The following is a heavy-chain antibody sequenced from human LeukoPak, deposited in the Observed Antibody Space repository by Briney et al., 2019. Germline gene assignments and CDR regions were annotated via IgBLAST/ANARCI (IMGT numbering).Heavy chain of an antibody. CDR1: GFTFSIYS. D-gene: IGHD3-16*01. CDR3: ARDLYPGY. Sequence: GGSLRLSCAASGFTFSIYSMNWVRQAPGKGLEWVSYISSSSSTIHYVDSVKGRFTISRDDAKNSLYLQMNNLRAEDTAVYYCARDLYPGYWGQGALVTVSS. J-gene: IGHJ4*02. CDR2: ISSSSSTI. V-gene: IGHV3-48*01.